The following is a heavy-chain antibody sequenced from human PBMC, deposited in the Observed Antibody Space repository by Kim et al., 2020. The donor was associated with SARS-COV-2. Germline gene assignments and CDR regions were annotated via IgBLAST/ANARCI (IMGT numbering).Heavy chain of an antibody. J-gene: IGHJ5*02. V-gene: IGHV3-23*01. D-gene: IGHD5-18*01. CDR2: VSGSGGST. CDR3: AKDRAMVTSWLDP. CDR1: GFTFSSYA. Sequence: GGSLRLSCAASGFTFSSYAMSWVRQAPGKGLEWVPAVSGSGGSTYYADSVTGRLPISRDNPKNTRYLQMNSLRAEDTAVYYCAKDRAMVTSWLDPWGQGT.